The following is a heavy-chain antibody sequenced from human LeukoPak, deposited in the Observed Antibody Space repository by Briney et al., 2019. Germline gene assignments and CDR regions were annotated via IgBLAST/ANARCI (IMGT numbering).Heavy chain of an antibody. D-gene: IGHD5-18*01. Sequence: GGSLRLSCAASGFTFSGSATHWVRQASGKGLEWVGRIRSKANSYATAYAASVKGRFTISRDDSKNTAYLQMNSLKTEDTAVYYCTRLEDTAMVYYYYYYMDVWGKGTTVTVSS. CDR1: GFTFSGSA. CDR3: TRLEDTAMVYYYYYYMDV. V-gene: IGHV3-73*01. CDR2: IRSKANSYAT. J-gene: IGHJ6*03.